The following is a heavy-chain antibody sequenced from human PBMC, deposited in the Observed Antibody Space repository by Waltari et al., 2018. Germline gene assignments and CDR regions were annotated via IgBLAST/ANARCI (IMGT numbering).Heavy chain of an antibody. Sequence: QLQLQESGPGLVKPSETLSLTCTVPGGSISSSSYYWGWIRQPPGKGLEWIGSIYYSGSTYYNPSLKSRVTISVDTSKNQFSLKLSSVTAADTAVYYCARGETNRDAFDIWGQGTMVTVSS. CDR2: IYYSGST. V-gene: IGHV4-39*07. CDR3: ARGETNRDAFDI. D-gene: IGHD2-8*01. J-gene: IGHJ3*02. CDR1: GGSISSSSYY.